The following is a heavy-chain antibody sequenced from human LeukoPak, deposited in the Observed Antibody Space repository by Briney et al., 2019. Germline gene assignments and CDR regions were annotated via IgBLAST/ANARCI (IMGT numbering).Heavy chain of an antibody. CDR3: AKHRFESGGYHSTD. J-gene: IGHJ4*02. CDR1: GLTFSSHW. Sequence: SGGSLRLSCAASGLTFSSHWMHWVRQAPGKGLAWVSTISGGSGSTYCADSVKGRFTISRDNSKNTLYLQMNSLRDEDTAVYYCAKHRFESGGYHSTDWGQGTLVTVSS. CDR2: ISGGSGST. V-gene: IGHV3-23*01. D-gene: IGHD3-22*01.